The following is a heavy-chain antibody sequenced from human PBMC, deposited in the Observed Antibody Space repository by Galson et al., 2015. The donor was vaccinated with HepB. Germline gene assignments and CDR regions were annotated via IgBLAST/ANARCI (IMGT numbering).Heavy chain of an antibody. CDR3: ARDLDYSSSWYTPRGFDY. Sequence: SLRLSCAASGFTFSSYAMHWVRQAPGKGLEWVAVISYDGSNKYYADSVKGRFTISRDNSKNTLYLQMNSLRAEDTAVYYCARDLDYSSSWYTPRGFDYWGQGTLVTVSS. CDR1: GFTFSSYA. V-gene: IGHV3-30*04. D-gene: IGHD6-13*01. J-gene: IGHJ4*02. CDR2: ISYDGSNK.